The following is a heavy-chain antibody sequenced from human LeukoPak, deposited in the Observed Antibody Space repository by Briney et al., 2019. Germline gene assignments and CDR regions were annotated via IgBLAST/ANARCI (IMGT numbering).Heavy chain of an antibody. D-gene: IGHD3-10*01. V-gene: IGHV1-8*02. Sequence: ASVKVSCKTSGYTFTSYDINWVRQATGQGLEWMGWMNPNSGNTGYAQKFQGRVTMIRNTSISTAYMELSSLRSEDTAVYYCARGYVSGSYYGLEGYWGQGTLVTVSS. J-gene: IGHJ4*02. CDR3: ARGYVSGSYYGLEGY. CDR1: GYTFTSYD. CDR2: MNPNSGNT.